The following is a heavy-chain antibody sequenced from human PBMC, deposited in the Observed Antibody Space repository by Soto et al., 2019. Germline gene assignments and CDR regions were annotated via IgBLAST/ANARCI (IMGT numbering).Heavy chain of an antibody. D-gene: IGHD7-27*01. CDR1: GGSISSSSYY. CDR3: ARPSQYDWGSHYMDV. CDR2: IYYSGST. V-gene: IGHV4-39*01. Sequence: SETLSLTCTVSGGSISSSSYYWGWIRQPPGKGLEWIGSIYYSGSTYYNPSLKSRVTISVDTSKNQFSLKLSSVTAADTAVYYCARPSQYDWGSHYMDVWGKGTTVTVS. J-gene: IGHJ6*03.